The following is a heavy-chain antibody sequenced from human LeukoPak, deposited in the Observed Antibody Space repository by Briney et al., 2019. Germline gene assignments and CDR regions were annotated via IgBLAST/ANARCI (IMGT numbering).Heavy chain of an antibody. Sequence: GGSLRLSCAASGFTFSSYAMSWVRQAPGKGLEWVSAISGSGGSTYYADSVKGRFTISRDNSKNTLYLQMNSLRAEDTAVYYCAKDPTYYYDSSGCFWGQGTLVTVSS. D-gene: IGHD3-22*01. J-gene: IGHJ4*02. CDR3: AKDPTYYYDSSGCF. V-gene: IGHV3-23*01. CDR2: ISGSGGST. CDR1: GFTFSSYA.